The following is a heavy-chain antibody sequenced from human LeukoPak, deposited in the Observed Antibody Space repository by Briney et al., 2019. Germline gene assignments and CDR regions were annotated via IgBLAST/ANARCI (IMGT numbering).Heavy chain of an antibody. J-gene: IGHJ3*02. V-gene: IGHV3-7*01. CDR2: IKQDGSEK. Sequence: GGSLRLSCAASGFTFSSYWMSWVRQAPGKGLERVANIKQDGSEKYYVDSVKGRFTISRDNAKNSLYLQMNSLRAEDTAVYYCARVMTTVIHDAFDIWGQGTMVTVSS. CDR3: ARVMTTVIHDAFDI. CDR1: GFTFSSYW. D-gene: IGHD4-11*01.